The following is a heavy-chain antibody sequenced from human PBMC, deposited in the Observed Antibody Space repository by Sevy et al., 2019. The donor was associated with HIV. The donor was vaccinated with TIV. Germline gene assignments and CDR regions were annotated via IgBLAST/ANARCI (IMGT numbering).Heavy chain of an antibody. CDR1: GFDVSNNY. CDR3: ARDHGGVQDWYFDL. V-gene: IGHV3-53*01. CDR2: IYTGGST. Sequence: GGSLRLSCAAXGFDVSNNYMSWVRQAPGKGLEWVSVIYTGGSTYYADSVTGRFTMSRDTSKNTVYLQMDSLSAEDTAVYYXARDHGGVQDWYFDLWGRGTLVTVSS. J-gene: IGHJ2*01. D-gene: IGHD2-8*02.